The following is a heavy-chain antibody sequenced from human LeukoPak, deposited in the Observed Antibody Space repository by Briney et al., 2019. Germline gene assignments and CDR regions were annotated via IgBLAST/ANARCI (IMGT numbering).Heavy chain of an antibody. V-gene: IGHV4-34*01. J-gene: IGHJ4*02. CDR1: GGSISSYD. CDR2: INHRGST. Sequence: SETLSLTCTVSGGSISSYDWSWIRQPPGKGLEGVGEINHRGSTNYNPSLKRRVTISVDTSKHQFSLKMSSVTAADTAVYYCARCRGVQDYWGQGTLVTVSS. CDR3: ARCRGVQDY. D-gene: IGHD3-10*01.